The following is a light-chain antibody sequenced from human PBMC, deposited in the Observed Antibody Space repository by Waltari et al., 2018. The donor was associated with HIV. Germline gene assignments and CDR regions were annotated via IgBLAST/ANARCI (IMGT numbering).Light chain of an antibody. V-gene: IGKV1-5*03. J-gene: IGKJ1*01. Sequence: DIQMTQSPSTLSASVGDRVTITCRASQSISSWLAWYQQKPGKAPKLLIDKASSLKSGVPSRFSGSGSGTEFTLTISSLQPDDFATYYCQQYNSYSVTFGQGTKVEIK. CDR2: KAS. CDR1: QSISSW. CDR3: QQYNSYSVT.